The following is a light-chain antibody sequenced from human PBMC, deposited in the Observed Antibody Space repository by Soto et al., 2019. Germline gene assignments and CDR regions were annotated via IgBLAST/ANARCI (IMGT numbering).Light chain of an antibody. CDR1: QSVDSNY. J-gene: IGKJ4*01. Sequence: EIVLTQSPGTLSLSPGGRANLSCRDSQSVDSNYLAWYQHKSGQAPRLLIHGASNRATGVPDRFSGSGSETDFTLTISRLEPEDFAVYYCQHYGSSPRVTFGGGTKVEIK. V-gene: IGKV3-20*01. CDR2: GAS. CDR3: QHYGSSPRVT.